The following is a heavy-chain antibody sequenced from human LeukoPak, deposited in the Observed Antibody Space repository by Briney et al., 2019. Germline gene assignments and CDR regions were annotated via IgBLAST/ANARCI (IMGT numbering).Heavy chain of an antibody. J-gene: IGHJ4*02. Sequence: GGSLRLSCAASGFTFSSHWMHWVRQAPGKGLVWVSRINGDGSNTTYADSVKGRFTISRDNAKNTLYLQMNSLRAEDTAVYYCARDPEGAITPENWGQGTLVTVSS. CDR3: ARDPEGAITPEN. CDR2: INGDGSNT. V-gene: IGHV3-74*03. D-gene: IGHD1-26*01. CDR1: GFTFSSHW.